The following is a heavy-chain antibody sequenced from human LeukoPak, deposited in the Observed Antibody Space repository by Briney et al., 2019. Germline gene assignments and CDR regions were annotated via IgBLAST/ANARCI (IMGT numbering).Heavy chain of an antibody. CDR1: GGSFSGYY. CDR3: ARWIFGVVSPIGYMDV. V-gene: IGHV4-34*01. D-gene: IGHD3-3*01. CDR2: INHSGST. J-gene: IGHJ6*03. Sequence: PSETLSLTCAVYGGSFSGYYWSWIRQPPGKGLGWIGEINHSGSTNYNPSLKSRVTISVDTSKNQFSLKLSSVTAADTAVYYCARWIFGVVSPIGYMDVWGKGTTVTVSS.